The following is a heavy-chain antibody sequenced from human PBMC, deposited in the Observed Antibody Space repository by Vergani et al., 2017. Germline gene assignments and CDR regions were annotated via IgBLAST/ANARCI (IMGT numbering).Heavy chain of an antibody. J-gene: IGHJ6*02. Sequence: QVQLQQWGAGLLKPSETLFLTCAVYGGSFSGYYWSWIRQPPGKGLEWIGEINHSGSTNYNPTLKSRVTISVDTSKNQFPLKLSSVTAADTAVYYCARSPSYDYVWGXYRPRRDYYYGMDVWGQGTTVTVSS. CDR3: ARSPSYDYVWGXYRPRRDYYYGMDV. V-gene: IGHV4-34*01. CDR1: GGSFSGYY. CDR2: INHSGST. D-gene: IGHD3-16*02.